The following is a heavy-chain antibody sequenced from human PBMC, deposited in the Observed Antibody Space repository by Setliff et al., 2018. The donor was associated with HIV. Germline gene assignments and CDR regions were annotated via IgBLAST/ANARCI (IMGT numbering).Heavy chain of an antibody. J-gene: IGHJ4*02. V-gene: IGHV3-74*01. CDR2: INVDGSSI. D-gene: IGHD6-6*01. CDR3: ARLPQDVRSSIDF. CDR1: GLTFTDYW. Sequence: PGGSLRLSCAASGLTFTDYWMHWVRQVPGQGLVWVSRINVDGSSISYADSVKGRFTISRDNAKNTLFLQMNSLRAEDTAVYYCARLPQDVRSSIDFWGQGTLVTVSS.